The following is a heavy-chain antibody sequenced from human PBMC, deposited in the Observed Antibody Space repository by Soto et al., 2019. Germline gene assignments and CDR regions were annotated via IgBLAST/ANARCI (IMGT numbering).Heavy chain of an antibody. CDR1: GYTFTSYY. CDR3: ARDRGYSGYASDWYFDL. J-gene: IGHJ2*01. D-gene: IGHD5-12*01. Sequence: ASVKVSCKASGYTFTSYYMYWVRQAPGQGLEWMGIINPSGGSTSYAQKFQGRVTMTRDTSTSTVYMELSSLRSEDTAVYYCARDRGYSGYASDWYFDLWGRGTLVTVSS. V-gene: IGHV1-46*01. CDR2: INPSGGST.